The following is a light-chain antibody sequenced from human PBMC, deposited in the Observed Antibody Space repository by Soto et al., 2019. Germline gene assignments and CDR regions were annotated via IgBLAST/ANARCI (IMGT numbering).Light chain of an antibody. CDR3: QNYNSYPS. Sequence: DIQMTQSPSTLSASVGDRVTITCRASQSISSWLAWYQQKPGKAPKLLIYKASSLESGVPSRFSGRGSGSEFTLTISLLESDDFATYYCQNYNSYPSFGGGTKVESK. V-gene: IGKV1-5*03. CDR1: QSISSW. J-gene: IGKJ4*01. CDR2: KAS.